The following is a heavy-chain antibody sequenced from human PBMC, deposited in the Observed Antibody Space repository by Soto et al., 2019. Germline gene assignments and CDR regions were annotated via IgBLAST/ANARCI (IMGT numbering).Heavy chain of an antibody. CDR3: ARAATVTSLFDY. D-gene: IGHD4-17*01. Sequence: QVHLVQSGAEVKKPGASVKVSCKASGYTFTTYGISWVRQAPGQGLEWMGWISAYNDNTNYAQKFQGRVTMTTDTSTTTAYMELRSLRFDDTAMYYCARAATVTSLFDYWGQGTLVTVSS. CDR1: GYTFTTYG. CDR2: ISAYNDNT. J-gene: IGHJ4*02. V-gene: IGHV1-18*01.